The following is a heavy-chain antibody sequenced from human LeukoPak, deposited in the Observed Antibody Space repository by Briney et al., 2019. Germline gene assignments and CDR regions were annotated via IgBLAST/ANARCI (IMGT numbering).Heavy chain of an antibody. CDR3: ARGTYYYDSSGFSFFDY. D-gene: IGHD3-22*01. J-gene: IGHJ4*02. V-gene: IGHV1-2*02. CDR2: INPNSGGT. CDR1: GYTFTGYY. Sequence: ASVKVSCKASGYTFTGYYTHWVRQAPGQGLEWMGWINPNSGGTNYAQKFQGRVTMTRDTSISTAYMELSSLRSEDTAVYYCARGTYYYDSSGFSFFDYWGQGTLVTVSS.